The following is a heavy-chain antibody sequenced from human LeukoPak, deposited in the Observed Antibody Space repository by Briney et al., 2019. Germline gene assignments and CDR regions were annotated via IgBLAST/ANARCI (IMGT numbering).Heavy chain of an antibody. J-gene: IGHJ6*02. CDR2: ISSSGGTT. Sequence: GGSLRLSCVASGFMFSDYAMSWVRQAPGKGLEWVSSISSSGGTTFYADSVKGRFTISRDNSKNTLFLQMNSLRIEDTAVYYCANSLSDCSGGRCYPWGFLYYGMDVWGQGTTVTVSS. D-gene: IGHD2-15*01. V-gene: IGHV3-23*01. CDR3: ANSLSDCSGGRCYPWGFLYYGMDV. CDR1: GFMFSDYA.